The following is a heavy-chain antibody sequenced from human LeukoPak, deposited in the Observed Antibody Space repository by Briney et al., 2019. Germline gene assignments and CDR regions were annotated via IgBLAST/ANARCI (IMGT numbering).Heavy chain of an antibody. J-gene: IGHJ4*02. CDR1: GFTFSDYY. V-gene: IGHV3-11*01. CDR2: ISSSGGTK. Sequence: PGGSLRLSCAASGFTFSDYYMSWIRKAQGRGWEGVSYISSSGGTKFYADAVKGRFTISRDNVKNSYLQLNSLRAEDTAVYYCARDGHAYGHGSPHYWGQGTLVTVSS. D-gene: IGHD3-10*01. CDR3: ARDGHAYGHGSPHY.